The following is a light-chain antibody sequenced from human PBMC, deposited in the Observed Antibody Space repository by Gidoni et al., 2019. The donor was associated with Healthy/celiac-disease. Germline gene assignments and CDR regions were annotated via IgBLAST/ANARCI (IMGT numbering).Light chain of an antibody. CDR1: QSVSSSY. CDR3: QQYGSSPLT. CDR2: GAS. J-gene: IGKJ4*01. Sequence: EIVLTQSPGTLSVSPGERATLSCRARQSVSSSYLAWYQQKPGQAPRLLIYGASSRATGIPDRFSGSGSGTDFTLTISRLEPEDFAVYYCQQYGSSPLTFGGGTKVEIK. V-gene: IGKV3-20*01.